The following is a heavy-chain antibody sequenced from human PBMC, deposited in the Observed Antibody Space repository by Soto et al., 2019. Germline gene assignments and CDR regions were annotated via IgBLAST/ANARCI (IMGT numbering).Heavy chain of an antibody. J-gene: IGHJ2*01. V-gene: IGHV4-30-2*01. CDR1: GGSFRSGGYS. Sequence: SETLSLTCAVSGGSFRSGGYSWSWIRQPPGKGLEWIGYMYHSGSTYYNPSLKSRVTISIDRSKNQFSLKLSSVTAADTAVYYCARFNWYFDLWGRGTLVTVS. CDR2: MYHSGST. CDR3: ARFNWYFDL.